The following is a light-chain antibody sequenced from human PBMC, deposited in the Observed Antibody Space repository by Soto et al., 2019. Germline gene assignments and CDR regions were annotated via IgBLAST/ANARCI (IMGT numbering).Light chain of an antibody. CDR2: WAS. Sequence: DIVMTQTPDSLAVSLGERATINCKSSQSVLYNSNNDRYLTWYQQKPGQSPKVLLYWASIRESGVPDRFSGSGSGPDFTLTISSLQAEDVAVYYCQQYYSIPWTFDQENKVEIK. CDR1: QSVLYNSNNDRY. CDR3: QQYYSIPWT. V-gene: IGKV4-1*01. J-gene: IGKJ1*01.